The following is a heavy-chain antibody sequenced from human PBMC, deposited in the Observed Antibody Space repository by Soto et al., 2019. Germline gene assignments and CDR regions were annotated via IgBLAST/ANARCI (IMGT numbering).Heavy chain of an antibody. V-gene: IGHV3-11*06. CDR2: ISSSSSYT. J-gene: IGHJ4*02. CDR3: ARDLARGYSYGYSFDY. CDR1: FSDYY. Sequence: FSDYYMSWIRQAPGKGLEWVSYISSSSSYTNYADSVKGRFTISRDNAKNSLYLQMNSLRAEDTAVYYCARDLARGYSYGYSFDYWGQGTLVTVSS. D-gene: IGHD5-18*01.